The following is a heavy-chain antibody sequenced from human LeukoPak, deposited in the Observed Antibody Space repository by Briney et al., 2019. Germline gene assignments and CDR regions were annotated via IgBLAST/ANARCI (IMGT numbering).Heavy chain of an antibody. CDR3: AELGITMIGGV. Sequence: GGTLRLSCAASGFTFSRHGMNWVRQAPGKGLEWVSYISSSGSTIYYADSVKGRFTISRDNAKNSLYLQMNSLRAEDTAVYYCAELGITMIGGVWGKGATVTISS. CDR2: ISSSGSTI. V-gene: IGHV3-48*03. CDR1: GFTFSRHG. D-gene: IGHD3-10*02. J-gene: IGHJ6*04.